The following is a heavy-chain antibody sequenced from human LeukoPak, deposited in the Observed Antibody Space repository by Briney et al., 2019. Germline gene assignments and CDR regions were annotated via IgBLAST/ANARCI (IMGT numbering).Heavy chain of an antibody. CDR2: ISGSGTNT. CDR3: AKPHYGLGGSYFDF. Sequence: PGGSLRLSCAASGLTFSSYGMSWVRQAPGKGLEWVSGISGSGTNTYYADSVKGRFTISRDNSKNTLYLQMNSLRAEDAAIYYCAKPHYGLGGSYFDFWGQGTLVTVPS. J-gene: IGHJ4*02. CDR1: GLTFSSYG. D-gene: IGHD3-10*01. V-gene: IGHV3-23*01.